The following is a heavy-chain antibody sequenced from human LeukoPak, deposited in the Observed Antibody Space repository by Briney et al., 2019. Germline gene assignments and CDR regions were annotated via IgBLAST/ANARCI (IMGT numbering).Heavy chain of an antibody. Sequence: ASVKVSCKASGYTFTGFYMNWVRQAPGQGLEWMGQINPKTGDTKHSQTFLGRLTMTGDTSSATAYMELRGLKSDDTAVYYCARVLDYWGQGTLVTVSS. CDR1: GYTFTGFY. CDR3: ARVLDY. J-gene: IGHJ4*02. CDR2: INPKTGDT. V-gene: IGHV1-2*06.